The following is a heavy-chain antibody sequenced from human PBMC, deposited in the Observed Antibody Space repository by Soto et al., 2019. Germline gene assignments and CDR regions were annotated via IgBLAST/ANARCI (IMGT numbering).Heavy chain of an antibody. V-gene: IGHV3-9*01. Sequence: EVQLVESGGGLVQPGRSLRLSCAASGFTFDDYAMHWVRQAPGKGLEWVSGISWNSGSIGYADSVKGRFTISRDNAKNSLYLQMNSLRAEDTALYYCAKIASSGIAAAGTAYWGQGTLVTVSS. CDR1: GFTFDDYA. CDR2: ISWNSGSI. CDR3: AKIASSGIAAAGTAY. D-gene: IGHD6-13*01. J-gene: IGHJ4*02.